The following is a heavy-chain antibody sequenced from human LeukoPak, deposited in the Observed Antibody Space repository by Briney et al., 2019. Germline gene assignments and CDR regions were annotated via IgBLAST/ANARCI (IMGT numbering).Heavy chain of an antibody. J-gene: IGHJ3*02. CDR2: IYYSGST. CDR1: GGSISSSSYY. D-gene: IGHD2-2*01. V-gene: IGHV4-39*07. CDR3: ARDYRFYCSSTNCPPEAFDI. Sequence: SETLSLTCTVSGGSISSSSYYWGWIRQPPGKGLEWVGSIYYSGSTYYNPSLKSRVTISVDKSKNQFSLKLSSVTAADTAVYYCARDYRFYCSSTNCPPEAFDIWGQGTMVTVSS.